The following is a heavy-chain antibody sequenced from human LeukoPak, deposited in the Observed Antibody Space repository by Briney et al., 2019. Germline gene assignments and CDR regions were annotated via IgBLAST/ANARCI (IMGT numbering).Heavy chain of an antibody. CDR2: INGSGGST. J-gene: IGHJ4*02. V-gene: IGHV3-23*01. CDR3: AKFGLGSSWFFDY. CDR1: GFTFSSYA. Sequence: GGSLRLSCAASGFTFSSYAMSWVRQAPGKGLEWVSAINGSGGSTYYADSVKGRFTISRDNSKNTLYMHMNSLRAEDTAVYYSAKFGLGSSWFFDYWGQGTLVTVSS. D-gene: IGHD6-13*01.